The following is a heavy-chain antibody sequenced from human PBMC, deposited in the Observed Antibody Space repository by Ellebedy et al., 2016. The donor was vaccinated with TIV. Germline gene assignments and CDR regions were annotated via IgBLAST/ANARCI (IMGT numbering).Heavy chain of an antibody. CDR3: AKNEHGHDYDDSGFGY. J-gene: IGHJ4*02. D-gene: IGHD4-17*01. Sequence: GESLKISCAASVFTFSSYAMSRVRQAPGKGLEWVSGISTSGYSTYYAESVRDRFTISRDNSKSTLYLQMNSLRAEDTAVYYCAKNEHGHDYDDSGFGYWGQGTLVTVSS. CDR2: ISTSGYST. CDR1: VFTFSSYA. V-gene: IGHV3-23*01.